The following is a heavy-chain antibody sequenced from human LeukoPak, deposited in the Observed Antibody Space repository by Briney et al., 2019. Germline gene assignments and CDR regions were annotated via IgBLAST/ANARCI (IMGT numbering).Heavy chain of an antibody. CDR2: IKKTGIET. CDR3: ARENGYCSGSDCYSYFDS. CDR1: GFTFSHFW. D-gene: IGHD2-15*01. J-gene: IGHJ4*02. Sequence: GGSLRLSCAGSGFTFSHFWMSWVRQAPGKGLEWVAYIKKTGIETYYLDSVKGRFTITRDNNRNSLFLQMCSLRAEDTAVYFCARENGYCSGSDCYSYFDSWGQGTLVTVSS. V-gene: IGHV3-7*01.